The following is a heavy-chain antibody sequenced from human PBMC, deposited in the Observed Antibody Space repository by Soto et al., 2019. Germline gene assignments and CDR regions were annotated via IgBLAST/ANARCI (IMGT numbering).Heavy chain of an antibody. Sequence: EVQLVESGGGLVKPGGSLRLSCAASGFIFSNAWMSWVRQAPGKGLEWVGRIKSKTDDGRTAYAAPVKGRFTMSRDDSKNTLYLQMDSLKAEDTAIYYCTTDRGITARPVVGDWGQGTLVNVSS. CDR1: GFIFSNAW. CDR3: TTDRGITARPVVGD. D-gene: IGHD6-6*01. V-gene: IGHV3-15*01. CDR2: IKSKTDDGRT. J-gene: IGHJ4*02.